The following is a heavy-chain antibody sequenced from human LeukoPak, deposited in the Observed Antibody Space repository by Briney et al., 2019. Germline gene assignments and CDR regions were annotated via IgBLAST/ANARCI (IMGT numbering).Heavy chain of an antibody. J-gene: IGHJ4*02. D-gene: IGHD3-22*01. CDR2: INSDMSGT. CDR3: AKRDSSGYYYFDY. Sequence: GSLRLPCAASGFTFSNYWMHWVRQAPGKGLVWVSRINSDMSGTNYADSVKGRFTISRDNAKNTLYLQMNSLRAEDTAVYYCAKRDSSGYYYFDYWGQGTLVTVSS. CDR1: GFTFSNYW. V-gene: IGHV3-74*01.